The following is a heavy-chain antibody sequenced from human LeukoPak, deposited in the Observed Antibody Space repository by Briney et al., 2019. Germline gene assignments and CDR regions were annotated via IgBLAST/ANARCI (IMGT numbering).Heavy chain of an antibody. J-gene: IGHJ4*02. Sequence: SETLSLTCTVSGGSISSYYWSWIRQPAGKGLEWIGRIYTSGSTNYNPSLKSRVTISVDTSKNQFSLKLSSVTAADTAVYYCARDSGYGGNSANYYFDYWGQGTLVTVSS. CDR3: ARDSGYGGNSANYYFDY. V-gene: IGHV4-4*07. D-gene: IGHD4-23*01. CDR1: GGSISSYY. CDR2: IYTSGST.